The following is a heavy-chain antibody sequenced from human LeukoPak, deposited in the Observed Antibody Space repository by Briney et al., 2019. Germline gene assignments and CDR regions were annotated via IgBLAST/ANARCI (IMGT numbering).Heavy chain of an antibody. CDR2: INPNSGGT. D-gene: IGHD6-13*01. CDR1: GYTFTGYY. CDR3: ARDSSSSSEY. J-gene: IGHJ4*02. Sequence: ASVKVSCEASGYTFTGYYMYWVRQAPGRGLEWMGWINPNSGGTNYAQKFQGRVTMTRDTSISTAYMELSRLRSDDTAVYYCARDSSSSSEYWGQGTLVTVSS. V-gene: IGHV1-2*02.